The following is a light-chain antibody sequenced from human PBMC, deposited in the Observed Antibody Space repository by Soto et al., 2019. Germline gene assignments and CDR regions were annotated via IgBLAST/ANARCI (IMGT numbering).Light chain of an antibody. CDR1: QGCNNY. Sequence: DIQMTQSPASLSASVGDRVTITCRASQGCNNYLAWYQHKPGKVPKLLIYAASTLQSGVPSRFSGTGSGTDFTHTITGLQPEDVATYYCQKYDGAPPWTFGQGTKVDLK. J-gene: IGKJ1*01. CDR3: QKYDGAPPWT. V-gene: IGKV1-27*01. CDR2: AAS.